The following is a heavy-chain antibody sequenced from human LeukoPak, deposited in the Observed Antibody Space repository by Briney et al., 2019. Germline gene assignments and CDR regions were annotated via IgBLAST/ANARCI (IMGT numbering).Heavy chain of an antibody. CDR3: ARFRFDYYDSSGTSNWFDP. J-gene: IGHJ5*02. D-gene: IGHD3-22*01. V-gene: IGHV1-2*07. CDR1: GYTFTGYY. Sequence: ASVKVSCKASGYTFTGYYMHWVRQAPGQGLEWMGWINPNSGVTNYAHKFQGRGTMTRDTSISTAYMELSGLRSDDTAVYYCARFRFDYYDSSGTSNWFDPWGQGTLVTVSS. CDR2: INPNSGVT.